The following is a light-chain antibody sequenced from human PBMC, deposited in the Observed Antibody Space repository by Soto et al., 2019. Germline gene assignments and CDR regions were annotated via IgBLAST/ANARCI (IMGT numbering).Light chain of an antibody. CDR2: EVS. J-gene: IGLJ1*01. V-gene: IGLV2-14*01. CDR1: SSDVGGYNY. Sequence: QSVLTQPASVSGSPGQSITISCTGTSSDVGGYNYVSWYQQHPGKAPKLMIYEVSNRPSGVSNRFSRSKSGHTASLTISALQAEDEADYYCSSYTSSSTLYVFGTGTKVTVL. CDR3: SSYTSSSTLYV.